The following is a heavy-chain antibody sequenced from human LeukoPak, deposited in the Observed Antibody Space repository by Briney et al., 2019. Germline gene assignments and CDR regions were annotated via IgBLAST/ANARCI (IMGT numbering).Heavy chain of an antibody. CDR2: ISGSGGST. CDR1: GFTFSSYA. D-gene: IGHD2-2*01. Sequence: GGSLRLSCAASGFTFSSYAMSWVRQAPGKGLDRVSAISGSGGSTYYADSVKGRFTISRDNSKNTLYLQMNSLRAEDTAVYYCVYYCSSTSCYLQGYWGQGTLVTVSS. CDR3: VYYCSSTSCYLQGY. J-gene: IGHJ4*02. V-gene: IGHV3-23*01.